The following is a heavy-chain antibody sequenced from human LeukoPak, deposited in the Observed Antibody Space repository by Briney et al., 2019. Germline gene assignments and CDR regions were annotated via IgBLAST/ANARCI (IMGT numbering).Heavy chain of an antibody. Sequence: GGSLRLSCAASGFTFSTYGMHWVRQAPGKGLEWVAFIRYADSVKGRFTISRDNSKNTLYLQMNSLRAEDTAVYYCAKDPRRGVGFVGATFDYWGQGTLVSVSS. CDR1: GFTFSTYG. CDR3: AKDPRRGVGFVGATFDY. CDR2: IRYA. J-gene: IGHJ4*02. V-gene: IGHV3-30*02. D-gene: IGHD1-26*01.